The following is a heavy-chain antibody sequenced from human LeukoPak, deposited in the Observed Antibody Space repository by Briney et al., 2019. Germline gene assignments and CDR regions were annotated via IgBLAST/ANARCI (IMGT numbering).Heavy chain of an antibody. CDR2: IYHSGST. J-gene: IGHJ5*02. Sequence: SGTLSLTCAVSGGSISSSNWWSWVRQPPGKGLEWIGEIYHSGSTNYNPSLKSRVTISVDKSKNQFSLKLGSVTAADTAVYYCATNLGRYYGSGSYRWFDPWGQGTLVTVSS. CDR1: GGSISSSNW. V-gene: IGHV4-4*02. CDR3: ATNLGRYYGSGSYRWFDP. D-gene: IGHD3-10*01.